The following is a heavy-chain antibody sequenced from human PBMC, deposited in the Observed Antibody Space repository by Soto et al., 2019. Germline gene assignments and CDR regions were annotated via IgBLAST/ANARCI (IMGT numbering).Heavy chain of an antibody. V-gene: IGHV4-59*01. D-gene: IGHD1-26*01. CDR2: IYYSGST. Sequence: PSETLSLTCTVSGGSISSYYWSWIRQPPGKGLEWIGYIYYSGSTNYNPSLKSRVTISVDTSKNQFSLKLSSVTAADTAVYYCARSWAYTNDYWGQGTLVTVYS. CDR1: GGSISSYY. J-gene: IGHJ4*02. CDR3: ARSWAYTNDY.